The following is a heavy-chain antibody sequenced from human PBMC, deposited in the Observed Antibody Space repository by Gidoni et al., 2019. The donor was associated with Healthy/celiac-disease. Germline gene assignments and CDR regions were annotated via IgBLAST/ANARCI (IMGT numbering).Heavy chain of an antibody. J-gene: IGHJ4*02. CDR3: ANSGSFCGGDCYPYSIDY. CDR1: GFTFSSSA. V-gene: IGHV3-23*01. Sequence: EVQLLESGGGLVQPGGSLRLSCAASGFTFSSSAMSWVRQAPGKGLEWVSAISGSGGSTYYADSVKGRFTISRDNSKNTLYLQMNSLRAEDTAVYYCANSGSFCGGDCYPYSIDYWGQGTLVTVSS. D-gene: IGHD2-21*01. CDR2: ISGSGGST.